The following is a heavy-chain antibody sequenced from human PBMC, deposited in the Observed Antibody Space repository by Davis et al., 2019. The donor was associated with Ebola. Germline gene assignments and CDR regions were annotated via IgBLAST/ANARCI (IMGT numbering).Heavy chain of an antibody. V-gene: IGHV3-33*08. Sequence: PGGSLRPSCIAFGFTFSSYAMHWVRQATCKGLEWVASIWFDGSNEDYADSVKGRFTISRDNPKNTLYLEMNSLRVDDTAVYHCARHLGYGGDSVPFNFWGQGTMVTVSS. CDR1: GFTFSSYA. CDR2: IWFDGSNE. CDR3: ARHLGYGGDSVPFNF. J-gene: IGHJ3*01. D-gene: IGHD4-23*01.